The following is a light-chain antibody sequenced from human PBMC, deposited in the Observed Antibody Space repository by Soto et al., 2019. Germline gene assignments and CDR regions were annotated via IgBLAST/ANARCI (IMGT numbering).Light chain of an antibody. Sequence: QSVLTQPASVSGSPGQSITISCTGTSSDVGSYNFVSWYQHHPGKAPKLVIYDVDDRPLGVSNRFSGSKSGNTASLTISGLQAEDEADYYCSSFTNSSPLGGFGTGTKVTVL. V-gene: IGLV2-14*03. J-gene: IGLJ1*01. CDR3: SSFTNSSPLGG. CDR2: DVD. CDR1: SSDVGSYNF.